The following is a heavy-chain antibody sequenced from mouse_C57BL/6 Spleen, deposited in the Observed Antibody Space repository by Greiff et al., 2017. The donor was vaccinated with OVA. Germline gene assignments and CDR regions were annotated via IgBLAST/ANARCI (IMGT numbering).Heavy chain of an antibody. V-gene: IGHV1-19*01. CDR3: ARGDVFRRDFDY. J-gene: IGHJ2*01. CDR2: INPYNGGT. Sequence: EVQLQQSGPVLVKPGASVKMSCKASGYTFTDYYMNWVKQSHGKSLEWIGVINPYNGGTSYNQKFKGKATLTVDKSSSTAYMELNSLTSEDSAVYYCARGDVFRRDFDYWGQGTTLTVSS. D-gene: IGHD3-3*01. CDR1: GYTFTDYY.